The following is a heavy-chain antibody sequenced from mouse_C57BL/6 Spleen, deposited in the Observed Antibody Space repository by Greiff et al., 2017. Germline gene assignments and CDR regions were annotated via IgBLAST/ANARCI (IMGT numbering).Heavy chain of an antibody. CDR2: INPGSGGT. Sequence: VQLVESGAELVRPGTSVKVSCKASGYAFTNYLIEWVKQRPGQGLEWIGVINPGSGGTNYNEKFKGKATLTADKSSSTAYMQLSSLTSEDSAVYFCATSSGYSFHAMDYWGQGTSVTVSS. J-gene: IGHJ4*01. V-gene: IGHV1-54*01. CDR1: GYAFTNYL. D-gene: IGHD3-2*02. CDR3: ATSSGYSFHAMDY.